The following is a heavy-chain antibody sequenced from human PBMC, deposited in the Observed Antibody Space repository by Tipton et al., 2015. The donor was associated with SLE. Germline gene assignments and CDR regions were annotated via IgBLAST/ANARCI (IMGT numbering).Heavy chain of an antibody. V-gene: IGHV6-1*01. J-gene: IGHJ4*02. CDR3: ARDFLRTYFEY. D-gene: IGHD2/OR15-2a*01. CDR1: GDSVSANGAA. Sequence: PGLVKPSQTLSLTCAISGDSVSANGAAWNWIRQSPSRGLEWLGRSYYWSKSSNDYAISVKGRMTINPDTSKNQVSLHLSSVTPEDTAVYYCARDFLRTYFEYWGQGALVTVSS. CDR2: SYYWSKSSN.